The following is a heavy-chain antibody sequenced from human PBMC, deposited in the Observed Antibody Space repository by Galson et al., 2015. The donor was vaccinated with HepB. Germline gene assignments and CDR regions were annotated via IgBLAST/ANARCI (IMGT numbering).Heavy chain of an antibody. J-gene: IGHJ3*02. D-gene: IGHD4-17*01. Sequence: SVKVSCKASGYTFTSYAMNWVRQAPGQGLEWMGWINTNTGNPTYAQGFTGRFVFSLDTSVSTAYLQISSLKAEDAAVYYCARDHDYGDYLDAFDIWGQGTMVTVSS. V-gene: IGHV7-4-1*02. CDR1: GYTFTSYA. CDR3: ARDHDYGDYLDAFDI. CDR2: INTNTGNP.